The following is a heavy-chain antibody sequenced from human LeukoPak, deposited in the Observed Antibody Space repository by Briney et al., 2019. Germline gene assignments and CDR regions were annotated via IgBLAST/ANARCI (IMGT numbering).Heavy chain of an antibody. CDR2: IRYDGSNK. CDR3: AKNTDYDFWSAVDY. D-gene: IGHD3-3*01. J-gene: IGHJ4*02. Sequence: GVSLRLSCAASGFTFSSYGMHWVRQAPGKGLEWVAFIRYDGSNKYYADSVKGRFTISRDNSKNTLYLQMNSLRAEDTAVYYCAKNTDYDFWSAVDYRGQGTLVTVSS. CDR1: GFTFSSYG. V-gene: IGHV3-30*02.